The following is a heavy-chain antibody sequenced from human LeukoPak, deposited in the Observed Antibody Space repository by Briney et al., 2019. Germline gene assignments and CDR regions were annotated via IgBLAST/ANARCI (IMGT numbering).Heavy chain of an antibody. J-gene: IGHJ4*02. CDR2: INPNSGGT. V-gene: IGHV1-2*02. CDR3: ARYDSGYDYRGIDY. Sequence: ASVKVSCKASGYTFTGYYMHRVRQAPGQGLEWMGWINPNSGGTNYAQKFQGRVTMTRDTSISTAYMELSRLRSDDTAVYYCARYDSGYDYRGIDYWGQGTLVTVSS. D-gene: IGHD5-12*01. CDR1: GYTFTGYY.